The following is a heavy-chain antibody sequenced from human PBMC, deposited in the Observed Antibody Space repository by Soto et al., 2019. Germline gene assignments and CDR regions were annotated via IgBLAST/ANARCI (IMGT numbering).Heavy chain of an antibody. CDR3: ATPVSTGYQGLEV. J-gene: IGHJ3*01. CDR2: IYSSGTT. CDR1: GGSISSSIYY. D-gene: IGHD3-22*01. Sequence: SETLSLTCTVYGGSISSSIYYWAWIRQPPGKGLEWIGSIYSSGTTYYNPSLRSRVTISVDTSKNQFSLKVASVTAADTAVYYCATPVSTGYQGLEVWGQGAMVTVSS. V-gene: IGHV4-39*01.